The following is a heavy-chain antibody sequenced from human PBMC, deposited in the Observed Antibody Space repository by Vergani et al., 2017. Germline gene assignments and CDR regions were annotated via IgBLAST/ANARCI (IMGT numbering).Heavy chain of an antibody. CDR2: ISWDGGST. CDR1: GFTFDDYT. J-gene: IGHJ3*02. Sequence: EVQLVESGGVVVQPGGSLRLSCAASGFTFDDYTMHWVRQAPGKGLEWVSLISWDGGSTYYADSVKGRFTISRDNSKNTLYLQMNSLRAEDTAVYYCAKDQGARAFDIWGQGTMVTVSS. CDR3: AKDQGARAFDI. V-gene: IGHV3-43*01.